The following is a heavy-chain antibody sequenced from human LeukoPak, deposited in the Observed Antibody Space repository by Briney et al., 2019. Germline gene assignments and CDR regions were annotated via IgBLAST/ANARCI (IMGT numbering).Heavy chain of an antibody. CDR1: CYSFTRNG. D-gene: IGHD3-16*01. CDR2: ISTNSGNT. J-gene: IGHJ4*02. Sequence: ASVKVSCKPSCYSFTRNGISWVRQAPGQGLEWMGWISTNSGNTNYAQKFQDRVTLTTDTSTSTAYMELRSLRSDDTAVYYCARDVNYAFDYWGQGTLVTVPS. CDR3: ARDVNYAFDY. V-gene: IGHV1-18*01.